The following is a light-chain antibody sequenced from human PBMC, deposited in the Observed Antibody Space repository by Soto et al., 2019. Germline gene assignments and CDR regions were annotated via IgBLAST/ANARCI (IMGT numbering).Light chain of an antibody. J-gene: IGLJ1*01. CDR2: DFT. CDR1: SSDVGGYNY. V-gene: IGLV2-11*01. Sequence: QSALTQPRSVSGSPGQSVPISCSGSSSDVGGYNYVSWYQQQPGKAPKLLIYDFTILTSGVSDRFAGSKSGNTASLTISDLHAEEDGYYYCCSYAGTYTFFVFGTGTKLTVL. CDR3: CSYAGTYTFFV.